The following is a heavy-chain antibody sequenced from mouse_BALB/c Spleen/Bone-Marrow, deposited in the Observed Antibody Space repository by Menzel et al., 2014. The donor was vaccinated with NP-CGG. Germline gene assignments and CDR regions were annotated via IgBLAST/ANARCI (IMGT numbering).Heavy chain of an antibody. CDR1: GFTFSSYG. CDR2: INSNGGST. J-gene: IGHJ3*01. V-gene: IGHV5-6-3*01. Sequence: EVQVVESGGGLVQPGGSLKISCAASGFTFSSYGMSWVRQTPDKRLDLVATINSNGGSTNYPDSVKGRFTISRDNAKNTLYLQMSSLKSEDTAMYYCARDNYYDYDGFAYWGQGTLVTVSA. D-gene: IGHD2-4*01. CDR3: ARDNYYDYDGFAY.